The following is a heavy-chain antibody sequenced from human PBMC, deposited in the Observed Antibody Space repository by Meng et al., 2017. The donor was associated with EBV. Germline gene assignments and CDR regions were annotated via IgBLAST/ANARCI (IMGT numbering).Heavy chain of an antibody. J-gene: IGHJ5*02. CDR2: LHHSGST. CDR3: ARPFPSWQSPRLDPFGA. D-gene: IGHD6-19*01. Sequence: QVQLQQWGAGLLKPSETLSLTCAVYGGSVNGYFWSWIRQPPGKGLEWIGELHHSGSTNYNPSLKSRLRISVDTSKNQFSLRLTSVTAADTAVYYCARPFPSWQSPRLDPFGAWDQGTLVTVSS. V-gene: IGHV4-34*01. CDR1: GGSVNGYF.